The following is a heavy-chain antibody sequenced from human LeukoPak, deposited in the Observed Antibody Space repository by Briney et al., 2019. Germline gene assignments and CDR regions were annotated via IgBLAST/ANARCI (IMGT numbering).Heavy chain of an antibody. CDR3: ARDSHPVDPDYGMDV. CDR1: GYTFTGYY. V-gene: IGHV1-2*04. CDR2: INPNSGGT. Sequence: ASVKVSCKASGYTFTGYYMHWVRQAPGQGLEWMGWINPNSGGTNYAQKFQGWVTMTRDTSNSTAYMELSRLRSDDTAVYYCARDSHPVDPDYGMDVWGQGTTVTVSS. J-gene: IGHJ6*02. D-gene: IGHD6-19*01.